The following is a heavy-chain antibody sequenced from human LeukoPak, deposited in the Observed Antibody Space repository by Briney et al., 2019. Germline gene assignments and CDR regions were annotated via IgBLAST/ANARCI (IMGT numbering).Heavy chain of an antibody. D-gene: IGHD5-24*01. CDR1: GGSISSSSYY. J-gene: IGHJ4*02. CDR3: ARHRSRDGYPYYFDY. CDR2: IYYSGST. Sequence: PSETLSLTCTVSGGSISSSSYYWGWIRQPPGKGLEWIGSIYYSGSTYYNPSLKSRVTISVDTSKNQFSLKLSSVTAADTAVYYCARHRSRDGYPYYFDYWGQGTLVTVSS. V-gene: IGHV4-39*01.